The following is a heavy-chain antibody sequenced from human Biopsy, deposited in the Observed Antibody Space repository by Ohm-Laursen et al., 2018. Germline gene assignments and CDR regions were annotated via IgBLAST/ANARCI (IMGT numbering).Heavy chain of an antibody. Sequence: EASVKVSCKASGYTFTSYDITWVRQASGQGPEWIGWLNPVSGNSNFGQKFRGRVTVTSDTSISTAYMELSGLTSDDTATHYCGRAVRNQLLTDPWGQGTLVTVTS. CDR3: GRAVRNQLLTDP. CDR2: LNPVSGNS. J-gene: IGHJ5*02. CDR1: GYTFTSYD. D-gene: IGHD1-7*01. V-gene: IGHV1-8*01.